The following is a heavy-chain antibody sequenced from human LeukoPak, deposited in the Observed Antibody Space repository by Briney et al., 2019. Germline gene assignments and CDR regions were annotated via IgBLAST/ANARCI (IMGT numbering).Heavy chain of an antibody. CDR3: ARSPYYYDSNFDY. Sequence: PGGSLRLSCAASGFTFSSYAMHWVRQAPGKGLEWVAVISYDVSNKYHADSVKGRFTISRDNSKNTLYLQMNSLRAEDTAVYYCARSPYYYDSNFDYWGQGTLVTVSS. CDR2: ISYDVSNK. J-gene: IGHJ4*02. CDR1: GFTFSSYA. D-gene: IGHD3-22*01. V-gene: IGHV3-30-3*01.